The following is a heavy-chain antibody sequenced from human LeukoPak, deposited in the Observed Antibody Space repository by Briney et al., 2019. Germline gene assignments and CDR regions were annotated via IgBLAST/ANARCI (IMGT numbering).Heavy chain of an antibody. CDR3: ASGVRRGVGY. J-gene: IGHJ4*02. CDR2: ISGSGGST. V-gene: IGHV3-23*01. CDR1: GFTFSSYA. Sequence: PGGSLRLSCAASGFTFSSYAMSWVRQAPGKGLEWVSAISGSGGSTYYADSLKGRFTISRDNSKNTLYLQMNSLRAEDTAVYYCASGVRRGVGYWGQGTLVTVSS. D-gene: IGHD3-10*01.